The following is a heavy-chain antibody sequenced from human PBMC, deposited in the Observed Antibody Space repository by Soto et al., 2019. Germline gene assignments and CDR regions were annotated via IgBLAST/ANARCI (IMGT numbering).Heavy chain of an antibody. CDR2: ISSSSSTI. J-gene: IGHJ4*02. D-gene: IGHD4-17*01. CDR1: GFTFSSYS. V-gene: IGHV3-48*02. Sequence: EVQLVESGGGLVQPGGSLRLSCAASGFTFSSYSMNWVRQAPGKGLEWVSYISSSSSTIYYADSVKGRFTISRDNAENSLYLQMNSLRDEDTAVYYCARDWDTVTTYGFDYWGQGTLVTVSS. CDR3: ARDWDTVTTYGFDY.